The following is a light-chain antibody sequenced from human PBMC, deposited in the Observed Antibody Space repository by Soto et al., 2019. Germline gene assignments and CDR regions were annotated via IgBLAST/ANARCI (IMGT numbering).Light chain of an antibody. J-gene: IGKJ2*01. CDR3: QQYDSSPVT. V-gene: IGKV3-20*01. CDR2: GAS. Sequence: IVLTQSPGTLSLSPGETATLSCGASQSVSASYLAWYQQKPGQSPRLLIYGASRRATGIPDRFSAGGSGTDFTLTISRLEPEDFAVYYCQQYDSSPVTFGQGSKVEIK. CDR1: QSVSASY.